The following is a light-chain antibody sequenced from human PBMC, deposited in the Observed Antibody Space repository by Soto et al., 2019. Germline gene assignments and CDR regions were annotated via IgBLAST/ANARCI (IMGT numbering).Light chain of an antibody. CDR2: NAF. CDR3: QQRYNWPRT. V-gene: IGKV3-11*01. CDR1: QGINIY. Sequence: EIVLTQSPATLSLSPGERATLSCRASQGINIYLAWYQQRPGQAPRLLIYNAFNRATDIPGRFSGSGSGTDFTLTISSLEPEDFAIYYCQQRYNWPRTFGQGTKVEIK. J-gene: IGKJ1*01.